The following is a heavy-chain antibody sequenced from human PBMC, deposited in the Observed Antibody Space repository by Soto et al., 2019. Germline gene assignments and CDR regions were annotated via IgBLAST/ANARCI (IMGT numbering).Heavy chain of an antibody. CDR1: GGSISSYY. V-gene: IGHV4-59*12. CDR2: MYNTGST. J-gene: IGHJ4*02. D-gene: IGHD2-21*02. Sequence: PSETLSLTCTVSGGSISSYYWSWIRQPPGKGLEWIGDMYNTGSTNYNPSLKSRVTISVDTSKNQFSLKLSSVTAADTAVYYCARTVATAYFDYWGQGTLVTVSS. CDR3: ARTVATAYFDY.